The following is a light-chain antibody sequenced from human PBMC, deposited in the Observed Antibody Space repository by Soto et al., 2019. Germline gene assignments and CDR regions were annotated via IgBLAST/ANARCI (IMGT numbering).Light chain of an antibody. CDR1: SSDVGAYNY. Sequence: QSALTQPASVSGSPGQSITISCTGTSSDVGAYNYVSWYQQHPGKVPKVMIFDVSSRPSGVSNRFSGSKSDNTASLTISGLQTEDEADYYCSSYTTSRNVVFGGGTKLTVL. CDR3: SSYTTSRNVV. V-gene: IGLV2-14*03. CDR2: DVS. J-gene: IGLJ2*01.